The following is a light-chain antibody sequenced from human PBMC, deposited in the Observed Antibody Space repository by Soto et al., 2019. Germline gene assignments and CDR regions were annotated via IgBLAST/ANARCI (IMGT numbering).Light chain of an antibody. Sequence: DIQMTQSPSSLSASVGDRVSITCRASQTIMSSVNWYQQKPGKAPKLLISGASSLESGVPSRFSGRSSGTDFTLTIRSLQPDDFATYYCQQSYTVPLTFGGGTKVEIE. CDR1: QTIMSS. J-gene: IGKJ4*01. CDR3: QQSYTVPLT. CDR2: GAS. V-gene: IGKV1-39*01.